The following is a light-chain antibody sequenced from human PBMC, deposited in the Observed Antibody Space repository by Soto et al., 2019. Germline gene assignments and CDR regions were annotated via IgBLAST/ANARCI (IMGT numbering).Light chain of an antibody. CDR2: DAS. CDR1: QSVSSSY. V-gene: IGKV3D-20*02. J-gene: IGKJ5*01. CDR3: QQRSSWPPG. Sequence: EIVLTQSPGTLSLSPGERATLSCRASQSVSSSYLAWYQQKPGQAPRLLIYDASNRATGIPARFTGSGSGTDFTLTISSLEPEDFALYYCQQRSSWPPGFGQGTRLEIK.